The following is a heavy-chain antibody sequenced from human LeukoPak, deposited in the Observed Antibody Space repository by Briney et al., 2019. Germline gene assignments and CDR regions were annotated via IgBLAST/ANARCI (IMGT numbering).Heavy chain of an antibody. CDR1: GDSVSSNSAT. Sequence: SQTLSLTCAISGDSVSSNSATWNWIRQSPSRGLEWLGRTYYRSKWYNDYAVSVKSRITINPDTSKNQFSLQLNSVTPEDTAVYYCARSPIVVVPAAPDYWGQGTLVTVSS. CDR3: ARSPIVVVPAAPDY. J-gene: IGHJ4*02. CDR2: TYYRSKWYN. D-gene: IGHD2-2*01. V-gene: IGHV6-1*01.